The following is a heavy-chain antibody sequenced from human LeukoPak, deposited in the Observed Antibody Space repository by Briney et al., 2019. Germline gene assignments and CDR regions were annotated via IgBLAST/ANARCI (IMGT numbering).Heavy chain of an antibody. D-gene: IGHD1-14*01. CDR2: ISWNSGSI. V-gene: IGHV3-9*01. CDR1: GFTFSNHW. J-gene: IGHJ4*02. Sequence: GGSLRLSCAASGFTFSNHWMHWVRQAPGKGLEWVSGISWNSGSIGYADSVKGRFTISRDNAKNSLYLQMNSLRAEDTALYYCAKDIATGNRLYYFDYWGQGTLVTVSS. CDR3: AKDIATGNRLYYFDY.